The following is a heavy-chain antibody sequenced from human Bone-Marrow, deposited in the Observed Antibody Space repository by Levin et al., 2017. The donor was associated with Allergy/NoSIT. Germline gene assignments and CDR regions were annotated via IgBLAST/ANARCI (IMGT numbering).Heavy chain of an antibody. CDR3: ARPEGREIIVGTAFDI. D-gene: IGHD5-24*01. V-gene: IGHV3-21*06. Sequence: GGSLRLSCVGSGFTFNSYTMHWVRQAPGKGLEWVSSLSRGSDFVYYADSVKGRFSISRDNAKNSVYLHMHGLRAEDTAVYYCARPEGREIIVGTAFDIWGQGTLVSVSS. CDR2: LSRGSDFV. J-gene: IGHJ3*02. CDR1: GFTFNSYT.